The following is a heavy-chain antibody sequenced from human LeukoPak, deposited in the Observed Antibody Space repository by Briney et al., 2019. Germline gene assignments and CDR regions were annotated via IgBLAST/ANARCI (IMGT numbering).Heavy chain of an antibody. V-gene: IGHV3-23*01. J-gene: IGHJ4*02. CDR3: AKQNYYDSSGFLFDD. CDR2: IGGSGDST. Sequence: QSSETLSLTCSVSGGSISSYYWSWVRQAPGKGLEWVSAIGGSGDSTFYTDSVKGRFIVSRDNFKNTLYLQMNSLRAEDTAVYYCAKQNYYDSSGFLFDDWGQGTLVTVSS. D-gene: IGHD3-22*01. CDR1: GGSISSYY.